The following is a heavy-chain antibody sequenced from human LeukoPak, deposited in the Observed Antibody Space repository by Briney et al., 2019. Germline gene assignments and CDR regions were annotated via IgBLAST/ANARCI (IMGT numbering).Heavy chain of an antibody. CDR3: ARAWAYCGGDCYSGDYYYGIDV. J-gene: IGHJ6*02. CDR2: MNPNSGNT. V-gene: IGHV1-8*01. CDR1: GYTFTSYD. Sequence: ASVKVSCKASGYTFTSYDNNWVRQATGQGLEWMGWMNPNSGNTGYAQKFQGRVTMTRNTPISTAYMELSSLRSEDTAVYYCARAWAYCGGDCYSGDYYYGIDVWGQGTTVTVSS. D-gene: IGHD2-21*02.